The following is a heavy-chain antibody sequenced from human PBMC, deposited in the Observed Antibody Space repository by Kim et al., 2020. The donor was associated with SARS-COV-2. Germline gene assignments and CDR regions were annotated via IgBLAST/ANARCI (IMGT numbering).Heavy chain of an antibody. V-gene: IGHV1-46*01. CDR2: INPSADTT. CDR3: ARGYTRGGNYDGWSAYCAYFDQ. J-gene: IGHJ4*02. CDR1: GYTFTSYY. D-gene: IGHD3-3*01. Sequence: ASVKVSCKASGYTFTSYYMHWVRQAPGQGLEWMGIINPSADTTTYAQKFQGRLTITRDTSTSTVYMELSSLRSEDTAVYYCARGYTRGGNYDGWSAYCAYFDQWGRGTLLTVSS.